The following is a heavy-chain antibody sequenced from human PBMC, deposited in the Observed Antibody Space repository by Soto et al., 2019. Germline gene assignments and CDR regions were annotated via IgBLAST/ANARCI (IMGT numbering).Heavy chain of an antibody. CDR2: IIPIFGTA. V-gene: IGHV1-69*01. CDR3: ARRSRGSRVFDY. J-gene: IGHJ4*02. D-gene: IGHD1-26*01. Sequence: QVQLVQSGAEVKKPGSSVKVSCKASGGTFSSYASSWVRQAPGQGLEWMGGIIPIFGTANYAQKFQGRVTNAADESTSTGYMELSSLRSEDTAVYYCARRSRGSRVFDYWGQGTLVTVSS. CDR1: GGTFSSYA.